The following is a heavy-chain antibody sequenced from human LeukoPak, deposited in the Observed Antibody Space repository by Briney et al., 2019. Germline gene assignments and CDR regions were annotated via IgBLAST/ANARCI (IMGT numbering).Heavy chain of an antibody. CDR1: GYTFTSYD. Sequence: ASVKVSCKASGYTFTSYDINWVRQATGQGLEWMGWMDTNSGKTGYAQKFQGRVTMARNTSISTAYMELSSLRSEDTAVYCCVRGRYYYGSGNYDYWGQGTLVTVSS. D-gene: IGHD3-10*01. J-gene: IGHJ4*02. CDR3: VRGRYYYGSGNYDY. CDR2: MDTNSGKT. V-gene: IGHV1-8*01.